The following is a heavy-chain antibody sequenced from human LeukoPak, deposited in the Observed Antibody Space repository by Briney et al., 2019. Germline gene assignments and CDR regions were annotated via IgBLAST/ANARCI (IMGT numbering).Heavy chain of an antibody. Sequence: ASVKVSCKASGYTFTSYDINWVRQATGQGLEWMGWMNPNSGNTGYAQKFQGRVTMTRDTSISTAYMELSRLRSDDTAVYYCARDHPYYDFWSGYLAPYYFDYWGQGTLVTVSS. CDR3: ARDHPYYDFWSGYLAPYYFDY. CDR2: MNPNSGNT. J-gene: IGHJ4*02. D-gene: IGHD3-3*01. CDR1: GYTFTSYD. V-gene: IGHV1-8*01.